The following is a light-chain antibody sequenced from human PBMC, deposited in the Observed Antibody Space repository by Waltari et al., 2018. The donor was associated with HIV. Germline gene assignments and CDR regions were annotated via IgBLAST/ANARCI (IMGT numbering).Light chain of an antibody. CDR1: ILAKKKC. J-gene: IGLJ3*02. Sequence: SFELTQPSSVSVSPGQTARITCSGDILAKKKCSRWLQQRPGQAPLLIIFKDNERPSGIPERFSGSSTGTTVTLTISGVQVEDEADYYCYSAANYIWVFGGGTRLTVL. CDR3: YSAANYIWV. V-gene: IGLV3-27*01. CDR2: KDN.